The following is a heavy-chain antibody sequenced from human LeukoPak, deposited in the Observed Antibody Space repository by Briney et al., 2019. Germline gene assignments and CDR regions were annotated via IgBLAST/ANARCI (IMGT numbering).Heavy chain of an antibody. CDR2: ICYSGTT. J-gene: IGHJ4*02. V-gene: IGHV4-59*12. D-gene: IGHD3-3*01. CDR3: ARRYDFGSSYFASPGWYFDY. Sequence: SETLSLTCSVSRGSITHYYWSWIRQPPGKGLEWIGYICYSGTTKYNPSLESRVTMSVDTSKNQFSLKLSSVTAADTAVYYRARRYDFGSSYFASPGWYFDYWGRGSLVTVSS. CDR1: RGSITHYY.